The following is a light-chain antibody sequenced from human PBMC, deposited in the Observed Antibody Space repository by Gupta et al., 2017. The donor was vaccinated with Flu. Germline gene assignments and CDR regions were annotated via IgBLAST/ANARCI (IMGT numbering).Light chain of an antibody. CDR1: SSNIGDNY. V-gene: IGLV1-51*01. CDR3: GTWDSSGSAWV. Sequence: QSVLTQPPSVSAAPGQKVTISCSGSSSNIGDNYVSWYQQLPGPAPKLLIYYNDRRHSGIPDRFSGSKYDTSATLGTTGMQAGDEADYYCGTWDSSGSAWVFGGGTRLTVL. CDR2: YND. J-gene: IGLJ3*02.